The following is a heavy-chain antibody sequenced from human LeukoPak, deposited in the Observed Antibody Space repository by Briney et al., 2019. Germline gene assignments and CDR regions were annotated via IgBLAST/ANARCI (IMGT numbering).Heavy chain of an antibody. Sequence: ETLSLTCTVSGGSITSSNYYWGWIRQPPGKGLEWVGSFYYSGSTNYNPSLKSRVTISVDTSKNQFSLKLSSVTAADTAVYYCVYYYGSGSVEYWGQGTLVTVSS. D-gene: IGHD3-10*01. V-gene: IGHV4-39*01. J-gene: IGHJ4*02. CDR1: GGSITSSNYY. CDR2: FYYSGST. CDR3: VYYYGSGSVEY.